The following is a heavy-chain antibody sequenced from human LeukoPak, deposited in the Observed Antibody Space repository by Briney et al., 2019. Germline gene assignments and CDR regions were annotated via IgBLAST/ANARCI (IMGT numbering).Heavy chain of an antibody. CDR3: AKSNGYGLIDI. V-gene: IGHV1-58*02. Sequence: SVKVSCKASGFTFPSSVMQWVRQARGQRLEWIGWIVVGSAGSGNTNYAQKFQERVTITRDMSTRTAYMELSSLSSEDTAVYYCAKSNGYGLIDIWGQGTMVTVSS. CDR1: GFTFPSSV. CDR2: IVVGSAGSGNT. D-gene: IGHD3-22*01. J-gene: IGHJ3*02.